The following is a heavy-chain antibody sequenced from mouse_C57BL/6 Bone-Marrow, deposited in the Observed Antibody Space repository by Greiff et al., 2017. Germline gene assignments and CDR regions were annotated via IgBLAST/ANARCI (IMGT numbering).Heavy chain of an antibody. Sequence: VQLQQSGAELARPGASVKLSCKASGYTFTRYGLSWVKPRTGQGLEWIGEIYPRSGNTYYNEQFKGKATLTADKSSSTAYMVLRSLTAEDSAVYVGARLRAWFAYWGQGTLVTVSA. V-gene: IGHV1-81*01. CDR2: IYPRSGNT. J-gene: IGHJ3*01. CDR3: ARLRAWFAY. CDR1: GYTFTRYG. D-gene: IGHD1-1*01.